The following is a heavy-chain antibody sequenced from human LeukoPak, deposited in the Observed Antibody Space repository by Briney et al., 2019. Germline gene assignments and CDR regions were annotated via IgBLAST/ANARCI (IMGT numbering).Heavy chain of an antibody. Sequence: GESLKISCKGSGYNFSSYWIGWARQMPGKGLEWMGIIYPGDSDTRYSPSFQGQVTISADKSISTAYLLWSSLKASDTAMYYCARQTRSITARDFDYWGQGTLVTVSS. CDR2: IYPGDSDT. V-gene: IGHV5-51*01. CDR1: GYNFSSYW. D-gene: IGHD6-6*01. J-gene: IGHJ4*02. CDR3: ARQTRSITARDFDY.